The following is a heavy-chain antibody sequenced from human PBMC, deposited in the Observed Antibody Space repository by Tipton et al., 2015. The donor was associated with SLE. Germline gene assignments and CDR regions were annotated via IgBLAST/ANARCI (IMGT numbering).Heavy chain of an antibody. V-gene: IGHV4-59*01. D-gene: IGHD3-16*01. Sequence: TLSLTCTVSGGSINSYYWSWIRQPPGKGLEWIGYIHSSGSTNYNSSLESRVTISVDTSRNQFSLKLTSVTAADTAVYYCARSDGGHWGQGTLVTVSS. CDR3: ARSDGGH. CDR2: IHSSGST. CDR1: GGSINSYY. J-gene: IGHJ4*02.